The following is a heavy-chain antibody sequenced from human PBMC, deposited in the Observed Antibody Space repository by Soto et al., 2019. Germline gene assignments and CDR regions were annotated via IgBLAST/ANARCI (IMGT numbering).Heavy chain of an antibody. CDR3: ARERAYYFDY. CDR1: GFTFSRFP. J-gene: IGHJ4*02. CDR2: ISFDGSNK. Sequence: TGGSLRLSCAASGFTFSRFPMHWVRQAPGKGLEWVAVISFDGSNKYYADSVKGRFTISRDNSKNMLYLQMNSLRAEDTAVYYCARERAYYFDYWGQGTLVTVSS. V-gene: IGHV3-30-3*01.